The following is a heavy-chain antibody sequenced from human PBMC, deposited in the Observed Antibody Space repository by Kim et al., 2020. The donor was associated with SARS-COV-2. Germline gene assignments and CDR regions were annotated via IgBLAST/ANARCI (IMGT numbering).Heavy chain of an antibody. CDR2: ISWNSGSI. D-gene: IGHD4-17*01. CDR1: GFTFDDYA. V-gene: IGHV3-9*01. J-gene: IGHJ2*01. Sequence: GGSLRLSCAASGFTFDDYAMHWVRQAPGKRLEWVSGISWNSGSIGYADSVKGRFTISRDNAKNSLYLQMNSLRAEDTALYYCAKDSAAGSTVTSYWYFDL. CDR3: AKDSAAGSTVTSYWYFDL.